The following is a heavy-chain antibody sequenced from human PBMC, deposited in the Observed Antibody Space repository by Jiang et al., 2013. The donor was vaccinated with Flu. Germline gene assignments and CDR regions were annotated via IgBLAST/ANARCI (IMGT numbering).Heavy chain of an antibody. Sequence: SGSGGSTYYADSVKGRFTISRDNSKNTLYLQMNSLRAEDTAVYYCAKESYYYDSSGYWDYWGQGTLVTVSS. V-gene: IGHV3-23*01. CDR2: SGSGGST. D-gene: IGHD3-22*01. CDR3: AKESYYYDSSGYWDY. J-gene: IGHJ4*02.